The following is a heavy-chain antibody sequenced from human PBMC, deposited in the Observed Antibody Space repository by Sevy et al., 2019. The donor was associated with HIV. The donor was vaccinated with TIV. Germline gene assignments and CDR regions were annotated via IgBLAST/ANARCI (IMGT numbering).Heavy chain of an antibody. V-gene: IGHV3-11*01. Sequence: GGSLRLSCAASGLNVSDYFMSWIRQAPGKRPEWVAYISSSGTIIYYADSVKGPFTITRDNAKNSLYLQMNSLRAEDTAIHYCARDLASGSFFSLYFDYWGQGTLVTVSS. J-gene: IGHJ4*02. CDR2: ISSSGTII. CDR3: ARDLASGSFFSLYFDY. D-gene: IGHD3-10*01. CDR1: GLNVSDYF.